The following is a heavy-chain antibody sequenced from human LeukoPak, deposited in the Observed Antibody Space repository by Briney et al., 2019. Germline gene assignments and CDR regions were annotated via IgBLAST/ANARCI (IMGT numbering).Heavy chain of an antibody. D-gene: IGHD6-19*01. CDR1: GFTFSSYW. V-gene: IGHV3-7*01. J-gene: IGHJ4*02. Sequence: GGSLGLSCAASGFTFSSYWMSWVRQAPEKGLEWVANIKQDGSEKYYVDSVKGRFTISRDNAKNSLYLQMNSLRAEDTAVYYCARDLRQWLVGPYFDYWGQGTLVTVSS. CDR2: IKQDGSEK. CDR3: ARDLRQWLVGPYFDY.